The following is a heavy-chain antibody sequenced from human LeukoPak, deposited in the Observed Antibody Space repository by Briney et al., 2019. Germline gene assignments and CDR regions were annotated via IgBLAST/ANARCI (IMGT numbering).Heavy chain of an antibody. V-gene: IGHV3-30*03. D-gene: IGHD5-18*01. Sequence: PGGSLRLSCAASGFTFSSYGMHWVRQAPGKGLEWVAVISYDGSNKYYADSVKGRFTISRDNSKNTLYLHMNSLQIEDTAVYYCTREKEGYNFGLDYYYYYMHVWGKGTTVTVSS. CDR1: GFTFSSYG. CDR3: TREKEGYNFGLDYYYYYMHV. CDR2: ISYDGSNK. J-gene: IGHJ6*03.